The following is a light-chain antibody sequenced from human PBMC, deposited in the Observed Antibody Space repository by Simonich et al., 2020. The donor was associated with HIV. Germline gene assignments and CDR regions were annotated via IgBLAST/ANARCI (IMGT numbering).Light chain of an antibody. J-gene: IGKJ4*01. V-gene: IGKV3-15*01. Sequence: ERVMTQSPATLSVSPGERATLSCRASQSISTNLAWYQQKPGQAPRLLIYGASTRATGIPARFSGSGSGKEFTLTINSLQSEDFALYYCQQYYNWPLTFGGGTKVEI. CDR1: QSISTN. CDR3: QQYYNWPLT. CDR2: GAS.